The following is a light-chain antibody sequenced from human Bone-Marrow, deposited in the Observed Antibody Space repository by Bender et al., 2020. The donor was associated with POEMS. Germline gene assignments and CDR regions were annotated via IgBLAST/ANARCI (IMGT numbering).Light chain of an antibody. CDR2: ETT. CDR1: SRDVGNSNL. J-gene: IGLJ3*02. V-gene: IGLV2-23*01. Sequence: QSALTQPASVSGSPGQSITISCTGTSRDVGNSNLVSWYQKHPGEAPKLIIFETTKRPSGMSYRFSGSKSGNTASLTISGLQAEDDADYYCCSYAGSSTWVFGGGTKLTVL. CDR3: CSYAGSSTWV.